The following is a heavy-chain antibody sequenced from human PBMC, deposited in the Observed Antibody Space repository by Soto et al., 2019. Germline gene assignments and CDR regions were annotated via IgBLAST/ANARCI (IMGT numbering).Heavy chain of an antibody. Sequence: GGSLRLSCAASGFTFSDYYMSWIRQAPGKGLEWVSYISSSGSTIYYADSVKGRFTISRDNSKNTLYLQMNSLRAEDTAVYYCARASELLWFGESCPGYWGQGTLVTGSS. CDR2: ISSSGSTI. CDR3: ARASELLWFGESCPGY. CDR1: GFTFSDYY. J-gene: IGHJ4*02. V-gene: IGHV3-11*04. D-gene: IGHD3-10*01.